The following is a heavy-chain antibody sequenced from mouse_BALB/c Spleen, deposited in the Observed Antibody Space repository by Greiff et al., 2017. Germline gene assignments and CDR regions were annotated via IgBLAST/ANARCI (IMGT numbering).Heavy chain of an antibody. CDR3: TRRGGLRRGAMDY. J-gene: IGHJ4*01. Sequence: EVKLVESGGGLVQPGGSLKLSCAASGFTFSNYCMNWVRQSPEKGLEWVAEISVNSNNYETHYAESVKGRFTISRDDSKSSVYLQMNNVRAEDTGIYCCTRRGGLRRGAMDYWGQGTSVTVSS. V-gene: IGHV6-6*02. D-gene: IGHD2-4*01. CDR2: ISVNSNNYET. CDR1: GFTFSNYC.